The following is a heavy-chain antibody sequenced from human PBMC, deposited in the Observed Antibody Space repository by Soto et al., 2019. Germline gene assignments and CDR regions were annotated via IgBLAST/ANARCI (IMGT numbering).Heavy chain of an antibody. V-gene: IGHV3-30*18. CDR1: GFTFSSYG. Sequence: QVQLVESGGGVVQPGRSLRLSCAASGFTFSSYGMHWVRQAPGKGLEWVAVISSDGSNKYYADSVKGRFTISRDNSKNTLYLQMNSLRAEDTAGDYCAKGSADAFDIWGQGTMVTVSS. CDR2: ISSDGSNK. J-gene: IGHJ3*02. CDR3: AKGSADAFDI.